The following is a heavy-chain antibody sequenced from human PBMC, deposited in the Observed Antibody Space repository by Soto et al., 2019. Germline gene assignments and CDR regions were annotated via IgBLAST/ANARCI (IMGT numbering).Heavy chain of an antibody. Sequence: PSETLSLPCTVSGGSISSYYWSWIRQPLGKGLEWIGYIYYSGSTNYNPSLKSRVTISVDTSKNQFSLKLSSVTAADTAVYYGARDTTLCGVDNNLNYGMDVLGQGTTVT. V-gene: IGHV4-59*01. CDR3: ARDTTLCGVDNNLNYGMDV. CDR2: IYYSGST. CDR1: GGSISSYY. J-gene: IGHJ6*02. D-gene: IGHD2-21*01.